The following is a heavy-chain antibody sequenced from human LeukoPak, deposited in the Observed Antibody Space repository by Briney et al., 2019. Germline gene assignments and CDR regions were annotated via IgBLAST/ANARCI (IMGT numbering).Heavy chain of an antibody. J-gene: IGHJ3*02. D-gene: IGHD3-10*01. CDR3: ARLLSGLAIWGVLDAFDI. Sequence: GESLKISCKGSGYSFTSYWISWVRQMPGKGLEWMGRIDPSDSYTNYSPSFQGHVTISADKSISTAYLQWSSLKASDTAMYYCARLLSGLAIWGVLDAFDIWGQGTMVTVPS. V-gene: IGHV5-10-1*01. CDR2: IDPSDSYT. CDR1: GYSFTSYW.